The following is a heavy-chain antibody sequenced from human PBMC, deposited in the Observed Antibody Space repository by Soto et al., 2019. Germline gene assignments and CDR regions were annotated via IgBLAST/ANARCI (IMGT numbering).Heavy chain of an antibody. D-gene: IGHD3-10*01. Sequence: QVQLQESGPGLVQPSETLALTCTVSGDSLSRGSFYWSWIRQSTAKGLEWIGHIYDSGTTNYNPSFMGRVTIYQDTSMNRFSLTLTSVTAADTAVYYCARRFTFGFFQPWGQGTLVAVSS. J-gene: IGHJ1*01. V-gene: IGHV4-61*03. CDR2: IYDSGTT. CDR3: ARRFTFGFFQP. CDR1: GDSLSRGSFY.